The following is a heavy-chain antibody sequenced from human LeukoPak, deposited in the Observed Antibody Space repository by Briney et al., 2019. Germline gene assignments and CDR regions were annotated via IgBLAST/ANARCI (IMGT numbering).Heavy chain of an antibody. V-gene: IGHV1-3*01. J-gene: IGHJ5*02. CDR2: INARNGNT. CDR3: ARSGITVTTMDNWWFGDWFDP. D-gene: IGHD4-17*01. Sequence: ASVKVSCKASGYSFTSYAMHWVRQAPGQRLEWMGWINARNGNTKYSQKFQGRITITRDTSASTAYMELSSLRSEDTAVYYCARSGITVTTMDNWWFGDWFDPWGQGTLVTVSS. CDR1: GYSFTSYA.